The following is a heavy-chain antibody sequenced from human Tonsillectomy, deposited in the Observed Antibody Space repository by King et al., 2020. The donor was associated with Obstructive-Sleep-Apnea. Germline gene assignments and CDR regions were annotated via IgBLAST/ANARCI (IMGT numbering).Heavy chain of an antibody. CDR3: ARATDGFDY. Sequence: VQLVESGGGLVQPGGSLRLSCVVSGFTFSDYYMEWVRQAPGKGLEWVARIRNKAHSHTTEYAASVKGRFTIPRDESKNSLFLQMNSLKTEDTAVYYCARATDGFDYWGQGTLVTVSS. V-gene: IGHV3-72*01. D-gene: IGHD5-12*01. J-gene: IGHJ4*02. CDR2: IRNKAHSHTT. CDR1: GFTFSDYY.